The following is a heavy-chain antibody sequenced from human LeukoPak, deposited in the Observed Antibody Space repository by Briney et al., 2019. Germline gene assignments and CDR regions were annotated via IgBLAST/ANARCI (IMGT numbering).Heavy chain of an antibody. J-gene: IGHJ4*02. V-gene: IGHV3-7*01. CDR1: GFTFRSYW. D-gene: IGHD5-24*01. CDR3: ASPGEMATITGGYYFDY. Sequence: PGGSLRLSCAASGFTFRSYWMTWVRQAPGKGLEWVANIKQDGSEKYYVDSVKGRFTISRDNAKNSLYLQMNSLRAEDTAVYYCASPGEMATITGGYYFDYWGQGTLVTVSS. CDR2: IKQDGSEK.